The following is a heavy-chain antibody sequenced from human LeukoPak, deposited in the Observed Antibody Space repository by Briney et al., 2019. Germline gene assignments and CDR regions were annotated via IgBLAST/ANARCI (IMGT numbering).Heavy chain of an antibody. D-gene: IGHD2-2*01. J-gene: IGHJ4*02. CDR1: GGSFSGYY. Sequence: PSETLSLTCAVYGGSFSGYYWSWIRQPPGKGLEWIGEINHSGSTNYNPSLKSRVTMSVDTSKNQFSLKLSSVTAADTAVYYCAREASAEGRGYCSSTSCRYDYWGQGTLVTVSS. V-gene: IGHV4-34*01. CDR2: INHSGST. CDR3: AREASAEGRGYCSSTSCRYDY.